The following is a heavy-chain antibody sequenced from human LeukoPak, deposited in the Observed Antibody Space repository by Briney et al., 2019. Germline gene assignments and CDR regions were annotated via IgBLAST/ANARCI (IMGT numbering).Heavy chain of an antibody. CDR1: GFTFSSYS. D-gene: IGHD6-19*01. CDR3: ARDRNLYSSGWIDAFDI. J-gene: IGHJ3*02. Sequence: PGGSLRLSCAASGFTFSSYSMNWVRQAPGKGLEWVSSISSSSSYIYYADSVKGRFTISRDNAKNSLYLQMNSLRAEDTAVYYCARDRNLYSSGWIDAFDIWGQGTMVTVSS. V-gene: IGHV3-21*01. CDR2: ISSSSSYI.